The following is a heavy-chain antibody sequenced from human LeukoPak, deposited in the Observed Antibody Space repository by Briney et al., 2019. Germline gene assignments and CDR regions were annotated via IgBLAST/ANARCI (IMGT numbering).Heavy chain of an antibody. CDR1: GGIFSSYT. Sequence: GASVKVSCKASGGIFSSYTISWVRQAPGQGLEWMGRIIPILGIANYAQKFQGRVTITADKSTSTAYMELSSLRSEDTAVYYCARGVAGGWVLFDYWGQGTLVTVSS. CDR3: ARGVAGGWVLFDY. V-gene: IGHV1-69*02. J-gene: IGHJ4*02. CDR2: IIPILGIA. D-gene: IGHD6-19*01.